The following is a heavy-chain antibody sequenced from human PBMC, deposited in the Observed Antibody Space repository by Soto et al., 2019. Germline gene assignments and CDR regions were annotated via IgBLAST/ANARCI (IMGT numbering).Heavy chain of an antibody. V-gene: IGHV3-30*18. D-gene: IGHD1-26*01. CDR3: GKDVGDYVPYYYGVDV. Sequence: QVQLVESGGGVVQPGTSLRLSCAASGFTFKTHAMHWVRQAPXXGXXXXAVIAYDGNEKFYADSVKGRFTISRDNSKNALYLQINTLRNEDTAVYYCGKDVGDYVPYYYGVDVWGQGTTVTVSS. J-gene: IGHJ6*02. CDR2: IAYDGNEK. CDR1: GFTFKTHA.